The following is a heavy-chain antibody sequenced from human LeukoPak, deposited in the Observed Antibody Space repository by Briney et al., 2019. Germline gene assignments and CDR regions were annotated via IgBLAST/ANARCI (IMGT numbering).Heavy chain of an antibody. Sequence: GRSLRLSCAASGFTFSSYAMHWVRQAPGKGLEWVAVISYDGSNKYYADSVKGRFTISRDNSKSTLCLQMNSLRAEDTAVYYCAKQLGYCSDGSCYFPYWGQGTLVTVSS. CDR3: AKQLGYCSDGSCYFPY. J-gene: IGHJ4*02. CDR2: ISYDGSNK. CDR1: GFTFSSYA. D-gene: IGHD2-15*01. V-gene: IGHV3-30-3*02.